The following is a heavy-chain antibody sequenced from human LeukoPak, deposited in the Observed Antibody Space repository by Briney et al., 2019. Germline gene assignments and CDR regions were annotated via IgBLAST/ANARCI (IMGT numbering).Heavy chain of an antibody. D-gene: IGHD6-13*01. CDR2: INHSGST. CDR1: GGSFSGYY. CDR3: ASTPAFIAAARKYYYYYMDV. J-gene: IGHJ6*03. Sequence: SETLSLTCAVYGGSFSGYYWSWIRQPPGKGLEWIGEINHSGSTNYNPSLKSRVTISVDTSKNQFSLKLSSVTAADTAVYSCASTPAFIAAARKYYYYYMDVWGKGTTVTVSS. V-gene: IGHV4-34*01.